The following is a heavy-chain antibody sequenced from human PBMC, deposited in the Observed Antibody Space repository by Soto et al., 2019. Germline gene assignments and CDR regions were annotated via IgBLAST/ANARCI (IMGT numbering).Heavy chain of an antibody. D-gene: IGHD5-12*01. CDR2: IYYSGST. J-gene: IGHJ4*02. CDR1: GGSISSYY. CDR3: ARGRGYSGYESTYYFDY. Sequence: QVQLQESGPGLVKPSETLSLTCTVSGGSISSYYWSWIRQPPGKGLEWIGYIYYSGSTKYNPSLKCRVTISVDTSKNQFSLNLTSVTAADTAVYYCARGRGYSGYESTYYFDYWGQGTLVTVSS. V-gene: IGHV4-59*01.